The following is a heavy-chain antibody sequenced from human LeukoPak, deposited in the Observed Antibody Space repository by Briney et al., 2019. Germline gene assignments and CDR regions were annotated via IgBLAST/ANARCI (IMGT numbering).Heavy chain of an antibody. D-gene: IGHD3-9*01. J-gene: IGHJ3*02. CDR3: ARDLTYYDILTGHHGAFDI. Sequence: ASVKVSCKASGYTFTGYYIHWVRQAPGQGLEWMGWINPNSGGTNYAQKFQGRVTMTRDTSISTDYMELSRLRSDDTAVYYCARDLTYYDILTGHHGAFDIWGQGTMVTVSS. CDR1: GYTFTGYY. CDR2: INPNSGGT. V-gene: IGHV1-2*02.